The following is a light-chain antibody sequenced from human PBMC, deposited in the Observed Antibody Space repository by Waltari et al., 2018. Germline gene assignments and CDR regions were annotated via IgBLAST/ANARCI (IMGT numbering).Light chain of an antibody. CDR3: QQYNSYSGT. J-gene: IGKJ2*01. CDR1: QSISIW. CDR2: KAS. Sequence: DIQMTQSPSTLSASVGDRVTITCRASQSISIWLAWYQQKPGKVPKLLIHKASSLASGVPSRFSCSGSGTEFTLTISSLQPDDFATYYCQQYNSYSGTFGHGTKVEIK. V-gene: IGKV1-5*03.